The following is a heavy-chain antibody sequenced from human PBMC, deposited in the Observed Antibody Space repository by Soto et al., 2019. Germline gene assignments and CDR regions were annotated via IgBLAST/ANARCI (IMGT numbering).Heavy chain of an antibody. J-gene: IGHJ6*02. CDR3: ARGAVVVPAAQTLSYYYGMDV. Sequence: GASVKVSCKASGYTFTGYYMHWVRQAPGQGLEWMGWINPNSGGTNYAQKFQGWVTMTRDTSISTAYMELSRLRSDDTAVYYCARGAVVVPAAQTLSYYYGMDVWGQGTTVTVSS. CDR1: GYTFTGYY. CDR2: INPNSGGT. V-gene: IGHV1-2*04. D-gene: IGHD2-2*01.